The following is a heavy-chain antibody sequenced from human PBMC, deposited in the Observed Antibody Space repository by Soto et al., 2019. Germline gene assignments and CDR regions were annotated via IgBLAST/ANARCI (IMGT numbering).Heavy chain of an antibody. J-gene: IGHJ4*02. V-gene: IGHV4-30-2*01. CDR1: GGSISSGGYS. CDR3: ASHGILGRGYFDY. Sequence: SETLSLTCAVSGGSISSGGYSWSWIRQPPGKGLEWIGYIYHSGSTYYNPSLKSRVTISVDRSKNQFSLKLSSVTAADTAVYYCASHGILGRGYFDYWGQGTLVTVSS. D-gene: IGHD3-10*01. CDR2: IYHSGST.